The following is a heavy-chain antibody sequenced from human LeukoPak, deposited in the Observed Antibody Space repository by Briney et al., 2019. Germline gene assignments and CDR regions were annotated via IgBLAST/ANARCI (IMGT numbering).Heavy chain of an antibody. CDR2: INIDGSST. J-gene: IGHJ4*02. V-gene: IGHV3-74*01. Sequence: GGSLRLSCAASGFTFSIYWMHCVRHAPGGGLVWVSRINIDGSSTRYAHSVKGRFTILRDDAKTTLYLQMNSLRAEDTAVYYCERDREEYYDFWSGPGYWGEGTLVTVSS. D-gene: IGHD3-3*01. CDR1: GFTFSIYW. CDR3: ERDREEYYDFWSGPGY.